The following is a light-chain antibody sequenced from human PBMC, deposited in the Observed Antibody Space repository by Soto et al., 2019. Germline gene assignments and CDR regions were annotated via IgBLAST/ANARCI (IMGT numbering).Light chain of an antibody. Sequence: DIQMTQSPSTLSAFVGDRVTITCRASQSVNSWLAWYQQRPGKAPKLLIYDASTLESGVPSRFSGSGSGTEFTLTISSLQPDDFATYYCQQSYRTPHTFGQGTKLETK. CDR2: DAS. CDR1: QSVNSW. CDR3: QQSYRTPHT. V-gene: IGKV1-5*01. J-gene: IGKJ2*01.